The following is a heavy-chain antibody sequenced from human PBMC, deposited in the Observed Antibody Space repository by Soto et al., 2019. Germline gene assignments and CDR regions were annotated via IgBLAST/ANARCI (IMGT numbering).Heavy chain of an antibody. Sequence: GGSLRLSCAASGFTFSSYGMHWVRQAPGKGLEWVAVIWYDGSNKYYADSVKGRFTISRDNSKNTLYLQMNSLRAEDTAVYYCARDRFLWSGYYDAFDIWGQGTMVTVSS. J-gene: IGHJ3*02. V-gene: IGHV3-33*01. CDR3: ARDRFLWSGYYDAFDI. D-gene: IGHD3-3*01. CDR1: GFTFSSYG. CDR2: IWYDGSNK.